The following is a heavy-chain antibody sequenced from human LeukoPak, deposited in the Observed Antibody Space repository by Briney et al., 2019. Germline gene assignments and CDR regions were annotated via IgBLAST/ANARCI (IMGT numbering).Heavy chain of an antibody. V-gene: IGHV4-61*02. CDR1: GGSIRSESYY. CDR2: IYSSGSS. CDR3: ARDMTGSGWNDAFDI. Sequence: SQTLSLTCSVSGGSIRSESYYWSWTRQPAGKGLEWIGRIYSSGSSKFNPSLKSRVTISIDTSKNQFSLNLSSVTAADTAVYYCARDMTGSGWNDAFDIWGQGTMVTVSS. J-gene: IGHJ3*02. D-gene: IGHD6-19*01.